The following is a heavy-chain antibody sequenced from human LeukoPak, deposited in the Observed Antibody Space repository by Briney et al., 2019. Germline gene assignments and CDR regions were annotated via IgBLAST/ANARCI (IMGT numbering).Heavy chain of an antibody. V-gene: IGHV4-4*07. CDR3: ARTYGDYEGADGSYYFDY. CDR1: GGSISSYY. J-gene: IGHJ4*02. D-gene: IGHD4-17*01. Sequence: SETLSLTCTVSGGSISSYYWSWIRQPAGKGLEWIGRIYTSGSTNYNPSLKSRVTMSVDTSKNQFSLKLSSVTAADTAVYYCARTYGDYEGADGSYYFDYWGQGTLVTVSS. CDR2: IYTSGST.